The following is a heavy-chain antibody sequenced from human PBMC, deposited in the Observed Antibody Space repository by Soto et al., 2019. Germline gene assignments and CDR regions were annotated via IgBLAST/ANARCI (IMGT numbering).Heavy chain of an antibody. CDR3: ASFLASGIAAAVDY. V-gene: IGHV3-53*01. Sequence: GGSLRLSCAASGFTVSSNYMSWVRQAPGKGLEWVSVIYSGGSTYYADSVKGRFTISRDNSENTLYLQMNSLRAEDTAVYYCASFLASGIAAAVDYWGQGTLVTVSS. J-gene: IGHJ4*02. D-gene: IGHD6-13*01. CDR2: IYSGGST. CDR1: GFTVSSNY.